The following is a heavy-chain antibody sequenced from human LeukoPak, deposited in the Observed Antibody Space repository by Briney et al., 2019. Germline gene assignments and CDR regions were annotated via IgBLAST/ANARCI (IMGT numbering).Heavy chain of an antibody. CDR2: IKQDGSEK. V-gene: IGHV3-7*01. D-gene: IGHD3-22*01. CDR3: ARSYYYDSSGYYVYDAFDI. J-gene: IGHJ3*02. CDR1: GFTFSSYW. Sequence: GGSLRLSCAASGFTFSSYWMSWVRQAPGKGLEWVANIKQDGSEKYYVDSVKGRFTISRDNAKNSLYLQMNSLRAEDTAVYCCARSYYYDSSGYYVYDAFDIWGQGTMVTVSS.